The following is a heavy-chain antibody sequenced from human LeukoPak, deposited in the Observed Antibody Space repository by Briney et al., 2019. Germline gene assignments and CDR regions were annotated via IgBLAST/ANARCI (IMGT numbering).Heavy chain of an antibody. J-gene: IGHJ4*02. CDR3: ARDRRGYGGYDMI. Sequence: GASVKVSCKASGYTFNGYYMQWVRQAPGQGLEWLGRINPNSGGTESQQKFQGRITMTINPSTRTAYMELGSLRFDDTAVYYCARDRRGYGGYDMIWGQGTLVTVSS. CDR1: GYTFNGYY. D-gene: IGHD5-12*01. CDR2: INPNSGGT. V-gene: IGHV1-2*06.